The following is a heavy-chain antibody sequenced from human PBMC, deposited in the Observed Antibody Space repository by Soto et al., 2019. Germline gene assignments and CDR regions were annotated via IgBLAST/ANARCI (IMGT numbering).Heavy chain of an antibody. V-gene: IGHV4-59*08. J-gene: IGHJ5*02. CDR3: VRLPRWGGFDP. CDR1: GGSITTDY. CDR2: SSYSGNTYYNRT. D-gene: IGHD1-26*01. Sequence: QVKLQELSPGLMQSSETLSLNCTVTGGSITTDYWGGVRQPPGKGLEWIGYSSYSGNTYYNRTYYIPSVKGRLTISLHKSENQFSLELTSVTAAETAVYDGVRLPRWGGFDPWCQGTLITVSS.